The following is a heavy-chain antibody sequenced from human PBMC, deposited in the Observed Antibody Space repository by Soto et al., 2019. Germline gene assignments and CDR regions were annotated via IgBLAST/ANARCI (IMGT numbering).Heavy chain of an antibody. V-gene: IGHV5-51*01. CDR1: GYSFTSYW. CDR3: ARPREAGKNYYGVDV. J-gene: IGHJ6*02. D-gene: IGHD6-19*01. CDR2: IYPGDSDT. Sequence: ESLKISCKGSGYSFTSYWIGLVRQMPGKGLEWMGIIYPGDSDTRYSPSFQGQVTISADKSISTAYLQWSSLKASDTAMYYCARPREAGKNYYGVDVWGQGTTVTVSS.